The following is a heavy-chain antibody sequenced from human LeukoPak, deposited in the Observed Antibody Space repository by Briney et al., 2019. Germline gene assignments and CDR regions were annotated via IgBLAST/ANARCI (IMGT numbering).Heavy chain of an antibody. CDR1: GGSISSYY. V-gene: IGHV4-59*06. J-gene: IGHJ4*02. CDR2: IYYSGST. Sequence: SETLSLTCTVSGGSISSYYWSWIRQPPGKGLEWIGYIYYSGSTYYNPSLKSRVTISVDTSKNQFSLKLSSVTAADTAVYYCARAVKDYFDYWGQGTLVTVSS. CDR3: ARAVKDYFDY. D-gene: IGHD6-25*01.